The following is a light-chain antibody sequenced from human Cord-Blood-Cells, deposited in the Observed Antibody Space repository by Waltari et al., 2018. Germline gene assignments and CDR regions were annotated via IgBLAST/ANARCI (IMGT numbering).Light chain of an antibody. J-gene: IGLJ2*01. CDR3: QAWDSSTAV. CDR1: KLGDKY. V-gene: IGLV3-1*01. Sequence: SYELTQPPSVSVSPGQKASITCPGAKLGDKYACWYQQKPGQSPVLVIYQDSKRPSGIPERFSGSNSGNTATLTISGTQAMDEADYYCQAWDSSTAVFGGGTKLTVL. CDR2: QDS.